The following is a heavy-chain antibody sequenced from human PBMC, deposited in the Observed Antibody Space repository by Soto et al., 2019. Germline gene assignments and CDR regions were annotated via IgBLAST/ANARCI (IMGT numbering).Heavy chain of an antibody. CDR1: GDSISNSRFY. CDR3: ARDFFDSSDYTTNWFDP. J-gene: IGHJ5*02. CDR2: IYHTGNA. Sequence: SETLSLTCSVSGDSISNSRFYWAWIRQPPGEGLEWIGSIYHTGNAYYNPSLKSRVTISVDTPKNQFSLKSTSVTAADAALYYCARDFFDSSDYTTNWFDPWGQGTLVTVSS. D-gene: IGHD3-22*01. V-gene: IGHV4-39*01.